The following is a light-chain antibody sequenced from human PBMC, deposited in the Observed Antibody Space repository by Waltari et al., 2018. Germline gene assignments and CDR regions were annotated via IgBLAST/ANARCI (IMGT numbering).Light chain of an antibody. J-gene: IGLJ3*02. Sequence: QSVLTQPPSASGSPGQSVAISCTGTSSDVGGYNYVSWYQQHPGKAPKLIIYEVSKRPSGVPDRFSGSKSGNTASLTVSGLQADDEADYYCSSYAGSNLWVLGGGTKLTVL. CDR1: SSDVGGYNY. V-gene: IGLV2-8*01. CDR2: EVS. CDR3: SSYAGSNLWV.